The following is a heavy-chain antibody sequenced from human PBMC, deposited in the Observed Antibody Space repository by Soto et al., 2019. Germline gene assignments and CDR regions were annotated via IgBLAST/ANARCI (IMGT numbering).Heavy chain of an antibody. J-gene: IGHJ6*02. V-gene: IGHV3-7*01. CDR3: ARIAASGGGWDV. CDR1: GFTFSSYW. Sequence: EVQLVESGGGLVQPGGSLRLSCVDSGFTFSSYWMSWVRQAPVKGLEWVGNIKQDGSEENYVDSVKGRFTISRDNAKNSMYLQMNSLRVEDTAVYYFARIAASGGGWDVWGQGTRVVFSS. D-gene: IGHD6-13*01. CDR2: IKQDGSEE.